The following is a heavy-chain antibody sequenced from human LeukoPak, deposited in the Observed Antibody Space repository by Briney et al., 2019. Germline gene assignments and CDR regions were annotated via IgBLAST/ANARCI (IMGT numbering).Heavy chain of an antibody. CDR3: ARRPSDYGDYTYYYYYMDV. V-gene: IGHV1-18*01. J-gene: IGHJ6*03. CDR2: ISAYNGNT. Sequence: ASVKVSCKASGYTFTSYGISWVRQAPGQGLEWMGWISAYNGNTNYAQKLQGRVTMTTDTSTSTAYMELRSLRSDDTAVYYCARRPSDYGDYTYYYYYMDVWGKGTTVTVPS. CDR1: GYTFTSYG. D-gene: IGHD4-17*01.